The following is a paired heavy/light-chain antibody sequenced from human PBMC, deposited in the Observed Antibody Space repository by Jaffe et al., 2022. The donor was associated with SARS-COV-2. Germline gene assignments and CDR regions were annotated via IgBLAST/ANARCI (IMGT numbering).Heavy chain of an antibody. Sequence: EVQLVESGGGLVQPGGSLRLSCAASGFNFSIFWMSWVRQAPGKGLEWVANIKHDGSEKYYVDSLKGRFTISRDNAKNSLYLQMNSLRADDTAVYFCARDSGMRDYRGRGTLVTVSS. V-gene: IGHV3-7*01. CDR1: GFNFSIFW. CDR3: ARDSGMRDY. CDR2: IKHDGSEK. J-gene: IGHJ4*02. D-gene: IGHD2-8*01.
Light chain of an antibody. J-gene: IGKJ4*01. Sequence: DIQLTQSPSFLSASVGDRVTITCRASQGISNYLAWYQQKPGRVPNLLVYGASTLQSGVPSRFSGSGSGTDFTLTISSLQPEDVATYFCQKYNSAPKTFGGGTKVEIK. CDR1: QGISNY. CDR3: QKYNSAPKT. CDR2: GAS. V-gene: IGKV1-27*01.